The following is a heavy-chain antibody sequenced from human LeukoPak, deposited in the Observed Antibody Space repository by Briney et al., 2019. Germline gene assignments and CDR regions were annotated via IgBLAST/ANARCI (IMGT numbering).Heavy chain of an antibody. J-gene: IGHJ4*02. Sequence: EWVGRIKSKTDGGTTDYDAPVKGRFTISRDDSKNTLYLQMNSLKTEDTAVYYCTTDGFDYWGQGTLVTVSS. V-gene: IGHV3-15*01. CDR3: TTDGFDY. CDR2: IKSKTDGGTT.